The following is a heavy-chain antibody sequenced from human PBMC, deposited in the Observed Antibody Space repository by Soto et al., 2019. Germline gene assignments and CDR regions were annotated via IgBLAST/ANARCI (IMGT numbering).Heavy chain of an antibody. CDR1: GGSISSGGYY. CDR3: ARGVYDILTGYYNDSKDYYYYYMDV. D-gene: IGHD3-9*01. CDR2: IYYSGST. Sequence: SETLSLTCTVSGGSISSGGYYWSWIRQHPGKGLEWIGYIYYSGSTYYNPSLKSRVTISVDTSKNQFSLKLSSVTAADTAVYYCARGVYDILTGYYNDSKDYYYYYMDVWGKGTTVTVSS. J-gene: IGHJ6*03. V-gene: IGHV4-31*03.